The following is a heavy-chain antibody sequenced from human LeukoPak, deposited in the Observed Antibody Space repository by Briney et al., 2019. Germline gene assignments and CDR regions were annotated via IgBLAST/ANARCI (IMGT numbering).Heavy chain of an antibody. V-gene: IGHV3-74*01. J-gene: IGHJ5*01. Sequence: PGGSLRLSCAASGFTFSNHWMHWVRQAPGKGLAWVSRINPDGSSTSYADSVKGRFTISRDNAKSTLYLQMNSLRAEDTAVYYCVKDLGGFRDSCGQGTLVTVPS. CDR2: INPDGSST. CDR3: VKDLGGFRDS. CDR1: GFTFSNHW. D-gene: IGHD3-10*01.